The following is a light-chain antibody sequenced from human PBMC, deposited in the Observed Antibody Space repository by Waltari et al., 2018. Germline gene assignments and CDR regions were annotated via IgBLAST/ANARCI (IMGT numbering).Light chain of an antibody. CDR1: QSIISW. CDR2: KAS. CDR3: QQYNSYPST. Sequence: DIHMTHSPSTLSASLVDKVAITCRASQSIISWLAWYQQKPGKAPKLLIYKASSLQSGVPSRFSGSRSGTEFTITISSLQPDDFATYYCQQYNSYPSTFGQGTQVEIK. V-gene: IGKV1-5*03. J-gene: IGKJ1*01.